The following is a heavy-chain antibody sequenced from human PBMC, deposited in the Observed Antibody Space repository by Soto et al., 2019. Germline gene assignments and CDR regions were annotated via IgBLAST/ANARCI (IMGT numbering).Heavy chain of an antibody. D-gene: IGHD3-10*01. CDR1: GFTFGTYA. CDR3: AKAMGSGTFRCYGLDV. J-gene: IGHJ6*02. V-gene: IGHV3-23*01. Sequence: EVDLLESGGGLVQPGGSLRLSCAASGFTFGTYAMSWVRQAPGMGLEWVSAISGTGAGTYYANSVKGRFTISRDNSRSTLFLQLNSLRAEDTAIYYCAKAMGSGTFRCYGLDVWGQGTTVTVSS. CDR2: ISGTGAGT.